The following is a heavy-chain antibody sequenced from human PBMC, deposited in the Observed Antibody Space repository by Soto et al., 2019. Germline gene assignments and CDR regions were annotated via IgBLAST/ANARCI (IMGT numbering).Heavy chain of an antibody. D-gene: IGHD6-13*01. CDR3: AKVASSNWLNWLDH. Sequence: GGSLRLSCAASGFIFRNYAMAWVRQAPGKRLEWVSSISDRSISTYYADSVNGRFTISRDNSKDTVYLEMNSLTVEDTAVYHCAKVASSNWLNWLDHWGQGPLVTVYS. CDR2: ISDRSIST. J-gene: IGHJ5*02. CDR1: GFIFRNYA. V-gene: IGHV3-23*01.